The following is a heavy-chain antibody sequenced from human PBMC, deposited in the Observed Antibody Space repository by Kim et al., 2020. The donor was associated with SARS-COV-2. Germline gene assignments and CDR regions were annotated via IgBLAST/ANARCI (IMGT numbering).Heavy chain of an antibody. CDR1: GASISSSNYF. V-gene: IGHV4-39*01. D-gene: IGHD5-18*01. CDR3: TRPTRGYSYGLDY. J-gene: IGHJ4*02. Sequence: SETLSLTCTVTGASISSSNYFWGWIRQPPGKGPERIGSIYDSGNTYYDSSLKSRVSISVDTSKNQVSLKLSSVTAADTAVYYCTRPTRGYSYGLDYWGQGTLVTVSS. CDR2: IYDSGNT.